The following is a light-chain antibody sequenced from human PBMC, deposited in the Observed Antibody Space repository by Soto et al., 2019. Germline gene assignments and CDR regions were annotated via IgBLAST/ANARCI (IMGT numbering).Light chain of an antibody. J-gene: IGKJ2*01. Sequence: ELVLTQSPGTLSLSPGQIGTLSCRASESISRDYLAWYQQRLGQAPRLLIYGASSGATGIPDRFSGSGSGTDFTLTISRLEPEDFAIYYCQQYGGVPYTFGQGTKVDI. CDR3: QQYGGVPYT. V-gene: IGKV3-20*01. CDR2: GAS. CDR1: ESISRDY.